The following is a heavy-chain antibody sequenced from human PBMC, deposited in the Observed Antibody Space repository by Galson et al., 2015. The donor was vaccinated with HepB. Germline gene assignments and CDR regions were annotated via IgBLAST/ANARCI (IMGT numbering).Heavy chain of an antibody. CDR3: AKESNPPRAVVPYFDY. D-gene: IGHD1-14*01. CDR2: ISGSGGST. J-gene: IGHJ4*02. V-gene: IGHV3-23*01. CDR1: GFTFSSYA. Sequence: SLRLSCAASGFTFSSYAMSWVRQAPGKGLEWVSAISGSGGSTYYADSVKGRFTISRDNSKNTLYLQMNSLRAEDTAVYYCAKESNPPRAVVPYFDYWGQGTLVTVSS.